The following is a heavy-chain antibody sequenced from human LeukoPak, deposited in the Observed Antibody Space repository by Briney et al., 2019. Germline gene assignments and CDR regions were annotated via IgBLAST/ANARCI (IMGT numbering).Heavy chain of an antibody. V-gene: IGHV3-23*01. J-gene: IGHJ4*02. Sequence: GGSLRLSCAASGFIFSSYAMSWVRQAPGKGLEWVSAISGSGGTTYYADSVKGRFTISRDNSKNALYLQMNSLRAEDTAVYYCAKDLEWVPRCHYYWGQGTLVTVSS. CDR3: AKDLEWVPRCHYY. D-gene: IGHD1-26*01. CDR2: ISGSGGTT. CDR1: GFIFSSYA.